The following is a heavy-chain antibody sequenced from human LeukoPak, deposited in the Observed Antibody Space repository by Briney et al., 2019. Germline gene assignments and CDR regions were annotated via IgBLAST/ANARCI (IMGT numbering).Heavy chain of an antibody. Sequence: SETLSLTCAVYGGSFSGYYWSWIRQPPGKGLEWIGEINHSGSTNYNPSLKSRVTISVDTSKNQFSLKLSSVTAADTAVYYCARWRAIMVQGLITSITYYFDYWGQGTLVTVSS. V-gene: IGHV4-34*01. CDR2: INHSGST. D-gene: IGHD3-10*01. CDR1: GGSFSGYY. J-gene: IGHJ4*02. CDR3: ARWRAIMVQGLITSITYYFDY.